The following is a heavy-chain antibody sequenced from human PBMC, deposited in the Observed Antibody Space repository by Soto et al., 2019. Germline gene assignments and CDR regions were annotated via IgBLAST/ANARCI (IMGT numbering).Heavy chain of an antibody. D-gene: IGHD6-13*01. CDR1: GYTFTSYA. CDR3: ARDHKAAAGPFDY. V-gene: IGHV1-3*01. Sequence: ASVKVSCKASGYTFTSYAMHWVRQAPGQRLEWMGWINAGNGNTKYSQKFQGRVTITRDTPASTAYMELSSLRSEDTAVYYCARDHKAAAGPFDYWGQGTLVTVSS. J-gene: IGHJ4*02. CDR2: INAGNGNT.